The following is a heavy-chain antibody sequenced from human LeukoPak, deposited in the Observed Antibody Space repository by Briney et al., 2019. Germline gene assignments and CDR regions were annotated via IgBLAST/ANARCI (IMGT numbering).Heavy chain of an antibody. CDR3: ARGRSRGWYRAFDI. V-gene: IGHV3-64*01. J-gene: IGHJ3*02. D-gene: IGHD6-19*01. CDR1: GFTFSSYA. Sequence: HPGRSLRLSCAASGFTFSSYAMHWVRQAPGKGLEYVSAISSNGGSTYYANSVKGRFTISRDNSKNTLYLQMGSLRAEDMAVYYCARGRSRGWYRAFDIWGQGTMVTVSS. CDR2: ISSNGGST.